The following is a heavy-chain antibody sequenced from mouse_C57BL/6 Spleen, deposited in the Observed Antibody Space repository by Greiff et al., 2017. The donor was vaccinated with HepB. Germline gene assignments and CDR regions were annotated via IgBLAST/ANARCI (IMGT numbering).Heavy chain of an antibody. V-gene: IGHV1-42*01. CDR1: GYSFTGYY. CDR3: ASLGSSWGNYAMDY. J-gene: IGHJ4*01. CDR2: INPSTGGT. Sequence: VQLQQSGPELVKPGASVKISCKASGYSFTGYYMNWVKQSPEKSLEWIGEINPSTGGTTYNQKFKAKATLTVDKSSSTAYMQLKSLTSEDSAVYYCASLGSSWGNYAMDYWGQGTSVTVSS. D-gene: IGHD1-1*01.